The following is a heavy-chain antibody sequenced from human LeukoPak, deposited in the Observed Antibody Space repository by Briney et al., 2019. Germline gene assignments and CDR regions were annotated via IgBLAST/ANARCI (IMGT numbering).Heavy chain of an antibody. D-gene: IGHD2-2*01. V-gene: IGHV4-34*01. CDR2: INLSGST. CDR1: GGSFSGYY. J-gene: IGHJ6*02. Sequence: SETLSLTCAVYGGSFSGYYWSCIRQLPGKGLEWIAEINLSGSTNYNPSLKSRVTISVDTSKNQFSLKLSSVTAADTTVYYCARGLRLGYCSSTSCYVYYYYGMDVWGQGTTVTVSS. CDR3: ARGLRLGYCSSTSCYVYYYYGMDV.